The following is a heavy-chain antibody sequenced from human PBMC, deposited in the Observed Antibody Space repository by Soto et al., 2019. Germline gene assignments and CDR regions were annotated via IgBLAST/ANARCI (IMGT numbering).Heavy chain of an antibody. D-gene: IGHD4-17*01. CDR1: GGSLSSTHW. J-gene: IGHJ5*02. CDR2: IYHSGST. V-gene: IGHV4-4*02. CDR3: ARTYGNSPTNWFDP. Sequence: SETLSLTCAVSGGSLSSTHWWSWVRQPPGKGLEWIGEIYHSGSTNYNPSLKSRVTISVDKSKNQFSLNLSSVTAADTAVYYCARTYGNSPTNWFDPWGQGSLVTVSS.